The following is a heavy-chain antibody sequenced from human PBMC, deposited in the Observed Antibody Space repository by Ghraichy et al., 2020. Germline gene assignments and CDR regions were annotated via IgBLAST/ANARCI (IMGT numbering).Heavy chain of an antibody. CDR1: GGSISSSSYY. D-gene: IGHD2-15*01. CDR3: ARHAPLAAADY. V-gene: IGHV4-39*01. Sequence: SQTLSLTCTVSGGSISSSSYYWGWIRQPPGKGLEWIGSIYYSGSTYYNPSLKSRVTISVDTSKNQFSLKLSSVTAADTAVYYCARHAPLAAADYWGQGTLVTVSS. CDR2: IYYSGST. J-gene: IGHJ4*02.